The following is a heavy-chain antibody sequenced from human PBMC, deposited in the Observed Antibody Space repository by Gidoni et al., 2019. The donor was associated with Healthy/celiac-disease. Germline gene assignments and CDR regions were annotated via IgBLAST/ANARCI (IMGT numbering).Heavy chain of an antibody. CDR2: INHSGST. D-gene: IGHD2-2*01. V-gene: IGHV4-34*01. Sequence: QVQLQQWGAGLLKPSETLSLTCAVYGGSFSGYYWSWIRQPPGKGLEWIGEINHSGSTNYNPSLKSRVTISVDTSKNQFSLKLSSVTAADTAVYYCARASIVVVPAAMYRRLGHWFDPWGQGTLVTVSS. J-gene: IGHJ5*02. CDR3: ARASIVVVPAAMYRRLGHWFDP. CDR1: GGSFSGYY.